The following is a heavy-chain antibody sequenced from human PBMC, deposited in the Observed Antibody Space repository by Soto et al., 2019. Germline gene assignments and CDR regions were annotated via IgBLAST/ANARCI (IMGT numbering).Heavy chain of an antibody. CDR3: ARDYYGMDV. Sequence: SETLSLTCTVSGCSISSGGYSWTWIRQSPGKGLERIGYTYQSGSAYYNPSLKSRVTISVDRSKNQFSLNLTSVTAADTAVYYCARDYYGMDVWGQGTTVTVSS. CDR1: GCSISSGGYS. V-gene: IGHV4-30-2*06. J-gene: IGHJ6*02. CDR2: TYQSGSA.